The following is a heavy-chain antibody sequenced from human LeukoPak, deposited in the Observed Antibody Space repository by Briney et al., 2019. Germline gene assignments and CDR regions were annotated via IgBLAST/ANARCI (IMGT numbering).Heavy chain of an antibody. D-gene: IGHD3-9*01. CDR1: GGSISSGGYY. V-gene: IGHV4-31*03. J-gene: IGHJ3*02. CDR3: AREERYYDILTGYGPIGAFDI. Sequence: SETLSLTCTVSGGSISSGGYYWSWIRQPPGKGLEWIGYSYYSGSTYYNPSLKSRVTISVDTSKNQFSLKLSSVTAADTAVYYCAREERYYDILTGYGPIGAFDIWGQGTMVTVSS. CDR2: SYYSGST.